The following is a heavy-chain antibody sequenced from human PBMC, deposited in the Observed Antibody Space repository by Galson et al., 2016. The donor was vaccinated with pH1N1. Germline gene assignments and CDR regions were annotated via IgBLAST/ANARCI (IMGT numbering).Heavy chain of an antibody. J-gene: IGHJ2*01. V-gene: IGHV1-69*13. CDR1: GGTFNSNG. CDR2: IIPILGTT. D-gene: IGHD2-8*01. Sequence: SVKVSCKASGGTFNSNGLSWVRQAPGQGLEWMGLIIPILGTTNYAQKFQGKITITADESTSTAYMELSSLRSEDTALYYCAREVYSDVDLNNWYFDLWGRGTRVTVSS. CDR3: AREVYSDVDLNNWYFDL.